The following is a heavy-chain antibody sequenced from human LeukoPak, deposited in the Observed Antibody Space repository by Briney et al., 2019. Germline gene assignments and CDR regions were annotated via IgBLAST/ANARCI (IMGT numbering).Heavy chain of an antibody. CDR2: IKEDGSKT. J-gene: IGHJ3*02. CDR3: ARAAREFYSSSWYAFDI. V-gene: IGHV3-7*01. CDR1: SFTFSSYW. D-gene: IGHD6-13*01. Sequence: GGSLRLSCAASSFTFSSYWMTWVRQAPGKGLEWVANIKEDGSKTFYVDSVKGRFTISRDNAKNTLYLQMNSLRAEDTAVYYCARAAREFYSSSWYAFDIWGQGTMVTVSS.